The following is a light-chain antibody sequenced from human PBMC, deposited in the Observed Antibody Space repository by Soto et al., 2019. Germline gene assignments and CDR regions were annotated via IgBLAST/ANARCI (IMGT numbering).Light chain of an antibody. Sequence: QSVLTQPPSVSGAPGQRVTISCTGSSSNIGAGHDVHWYQQLPGTAPKLLIYGNGNRPSGVPDRFYGSKSGTSASLAITGLQAEDEADYYCQSYDSGLSGSEVFGTGTKLTVL. CDR3: QSYDSGLSGSEV. CDR2: GNG. V-gene: IGLV1-40*01. CDR1: SSNIGAGHD. J-gene: IGLJ1*01.